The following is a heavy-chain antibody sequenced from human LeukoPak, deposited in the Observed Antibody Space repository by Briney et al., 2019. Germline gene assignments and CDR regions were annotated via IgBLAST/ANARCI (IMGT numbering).Heavy chain of an antibody. Sequence: SVKVSCKASGGTFSSYAISWVRQAPGQGLEWMGRIIPIFGTTNYAQKFQGRVTITTDESTSTAYMELSSLRSEDTAVYYCARDRLWFGELPLNWFDPWGQGTLVTVSS. CDR2: IIPIFGTT. CDR3: ARDRLWFGELPLNWFDP. D-gene: IGHD3-10*01. V-gene: IGHV1-69*05. J-gene: IGHJ5*02. CDR1: GGTFSSYA.